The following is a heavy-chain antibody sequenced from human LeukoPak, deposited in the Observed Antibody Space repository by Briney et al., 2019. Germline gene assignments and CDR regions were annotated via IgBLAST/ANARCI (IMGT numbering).Heavy chain of an antibody. CDR1: GFTFSSYG. CDR2: IRYDGSNK. V-gene: IGHV3-30*02. Sequence: GGSLRLSCAASGFTFSSYGMHWVRQAPGKGLEWVAFIRYDGSNKYYADSVKGRFTISRDNSKNTLYLQVNSLRAEDTAVYYCAKIYCSSTSCSRWYFDLWGRGTLVTVSS. J-gene: IGHJ2*01. CDR3: AKIYCSSTSCSRWYFDL. D-gene: IGHD2-2*01.